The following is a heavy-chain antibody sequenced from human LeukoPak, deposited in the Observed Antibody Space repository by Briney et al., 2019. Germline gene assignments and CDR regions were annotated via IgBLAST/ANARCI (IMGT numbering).Heavy chain of an antibody. CDR1: GYTFISYG. CDR3: ARPNTDAAGYYFDY. V-gene: IGHV1-18*01. D-gene: IGHD6-13*01. Sequence: ASVKVSCKASGYTFISYGVSWVRQAPGQGLEWVGWISTYGGSTNYAQNLQGRVTVTIDTSTTTVYMELRSLRSDDTAVYYCARPNTDAAGYYFDYWGQGTLVTVSS. CDR2: ISTYGGST. J-gene: IGHJ4*02.